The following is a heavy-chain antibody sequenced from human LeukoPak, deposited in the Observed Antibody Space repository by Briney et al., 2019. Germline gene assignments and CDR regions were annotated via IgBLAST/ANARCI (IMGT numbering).Heavy chain of an antibody. CDR2: ISSSSYYE. CDR1: RFTFSNAW. V-gene: IGHV3-21*01. CDR3: ARGLTGSGWTTSNYYYYGMDV. J-gene: IGHJ6*02. Sequence: GGSLRLSCAASRFTFSNAWMNWVRQAPGKGLEWVSSISSSSYYEYYADSVKGRFTISRDNAKSSLFLQVNSLRAEDTAVYYCARGLTGSGWTTSNYYYYGMDVWGQGTTVTVSS. D-gene: IGHD6-19*01.